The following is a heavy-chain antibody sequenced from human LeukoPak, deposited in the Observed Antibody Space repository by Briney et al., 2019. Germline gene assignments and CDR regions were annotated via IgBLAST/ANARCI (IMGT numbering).Heavy chain of an antibody. Sequence: GGSLRLSCAASGFTFSSSAMSWVRQVPGKGLEWVSGISASGGSTYYADSVRGRFTISRDDAKNSVYLQMNSLTAEDTAVYYCARSSLGWFDPWGQGTLVTVSS. V-gene: IGHV3-23*01. CDR2: ISASGGST. D-gene: IGHD7-27*01. J-gene: IGHJ5*02. CDR3: ARSSLGWFDP. CDR1: GFTFSSSA.